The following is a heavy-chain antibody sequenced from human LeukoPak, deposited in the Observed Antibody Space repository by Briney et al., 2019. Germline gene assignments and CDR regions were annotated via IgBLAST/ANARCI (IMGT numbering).Heavy chain of an antibody. D-gene: IGHD3-22*01. CDR2: ISSTSIYI. J-gene: IGHJ3*02. Sequence: NPGGSLRLSCAASGYTFRSYSMNWVRQAPGKGLEWVSTISSTSIYIYYADSVKGRFTISRDNAKNSLYLQMNSLRAEDTAVYYCARDRAHYYDSSGYFHDAFDIWGQGTMVTVSS. V-gene: IGHV3-21*01. CDR1: GYTFRSYS. CDR3: ARDRAHYYDSSGYFHDAFDI.